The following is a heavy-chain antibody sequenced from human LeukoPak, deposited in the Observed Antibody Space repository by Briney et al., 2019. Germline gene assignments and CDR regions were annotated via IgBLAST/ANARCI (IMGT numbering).Heavy chain of an antibody. V-gene: IGHV3-23*01. J-gene: IGHJ5*02. D-gene: IGHD2-2*01. Sequence: GVSLRFSCAASGFTFSSYAMIWLRPAPGKGLEWVSAISGSSGNTYYADSVKGRITISRDNSKNTLYLQMNSMRAEETAVYYCAKGSLGYCSSTSCYPYNWFDPWGQGTLVTVSS. CDR3: AKGSLGYCSSTSCYPYNWFDP. CDR1: GFTFSSYA. CDR2: ISGSSGNT.